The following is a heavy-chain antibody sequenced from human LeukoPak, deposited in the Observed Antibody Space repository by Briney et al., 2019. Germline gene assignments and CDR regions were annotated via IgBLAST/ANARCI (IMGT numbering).Heavy chain of an antibody. J-gene: IGHJ4*02. CDR2: FYYSGST. V-gene: IGHV4-39*01. CDR3: ARQVVGATCDY. CDR1: GGSISSSSYY. Sequence: PSETLSLTCTVSGGSISSSSYYWGWIRQPPGKGLEWVGSFYYSGSTYYNPSLKSRVTISVDTSKNQFSLKLSSVTAADTAVYYCARQVVGATCDYWGQGTLVTVPS. D-gene: IGHD1-26*01.